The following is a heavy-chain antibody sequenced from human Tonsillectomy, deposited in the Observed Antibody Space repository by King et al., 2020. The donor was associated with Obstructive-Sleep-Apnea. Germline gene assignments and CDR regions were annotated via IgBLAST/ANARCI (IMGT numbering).Heavy chain of an antibody. CDR2: IYYSGST. Sequence: VQLQESGPGLVKPSETLSLTCTVSGGSISSYYWSWIGQPPGKGLEWIGYIYYSGSTNYNLSLKSRVTITVDTSKNQFSLKLSSLPAADTAVYYCASVGATKDSFDYWGQGTLVTVSS. CDR3: ASVGATKDSFDY. J-gene: IGHJ4*02. D-gene: IGHD1-26*01. V-gene: IGHV4-59*08. CDR1: GGSISSYY.